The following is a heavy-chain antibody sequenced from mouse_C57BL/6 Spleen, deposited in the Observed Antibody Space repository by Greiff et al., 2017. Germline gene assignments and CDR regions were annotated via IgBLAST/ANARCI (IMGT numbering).Heavy chain of an antibody. CDR2: IHPNIGST. D-gene: IGHD2-4*01. Sequence: QVQLQQPGAELVKPGASVKLSCKASGYTFTSYWMHWVKQRPGQGLEWIGMIHPNIGSTNYNEKFKSKATLTVDKSSSTAYMQLSSLTSEDAAVYYCAKYDYDVGYFDYWGQGTTLTVSS. V-gene: IGHV1-64*01. J-gene: IGHJ2*01. CDR3: AKYDYDVGYFDY. CDR1: GYTFTSYW.